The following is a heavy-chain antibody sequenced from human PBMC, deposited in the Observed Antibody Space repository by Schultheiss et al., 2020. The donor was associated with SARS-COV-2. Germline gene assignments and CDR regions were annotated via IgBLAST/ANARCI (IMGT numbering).Heavy chain of an antibody. D-gene: IGHD1-26*01. V-gene: IGHV3-11*01. CDR3: ARDSLSGSYPGYYYYGMDV. CDR2: ITSGSSTI. CDR1: GFTFGDYA. J-gene: IGHJ6*02. Sequence: GGSLRLSCTASGFTFGDYAMSWFRQAPGKGLEWVSYITSGSSTISYADSVKGRFTISRDNAKNSLYLQMNSLRAEDTAVYYCARDSLSGSYPGYYYYGMDVWGQGTTVTVSS.